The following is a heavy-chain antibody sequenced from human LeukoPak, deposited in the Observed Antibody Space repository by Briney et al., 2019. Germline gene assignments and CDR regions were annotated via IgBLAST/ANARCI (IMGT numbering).Heavy chain of an antibody. V-gene: IGHV1-2*02. CDR3: ARAETY. J-gene: IGHJ1*01. Sequence: EASVKVSCKTSGYTFTAYYIHWVRQAPGQGLEWMGWINCNSGDTNYAPKFQGRVTMTRDTSITTAYPELSRLRPDDTAVYYCARAETYWGQGTLITVSS. CDR1: GYTFTAYY. CDR2: INCNSGDT.